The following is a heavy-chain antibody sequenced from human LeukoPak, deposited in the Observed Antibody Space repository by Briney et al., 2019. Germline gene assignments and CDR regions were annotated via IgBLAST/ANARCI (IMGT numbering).Heavy chain of an antibody. CDR2: ISYDGSNK. Sequence: GGSLRLSYAASGFTFSSYGMHWVRQAPGKGLEWVAVISYDGSNKYYADSVKGRFTISRDNAKNSLYLQMNSLRAEDTAVYYCARWGATYDYWGQGTLVTVSS. J-gene: IGHJ4*02. V-gene: IGHV3-30*03. CDR3: ARWGATYDY. CDR1: GFTFSSYG. D-gene: IGHD5-24*01.